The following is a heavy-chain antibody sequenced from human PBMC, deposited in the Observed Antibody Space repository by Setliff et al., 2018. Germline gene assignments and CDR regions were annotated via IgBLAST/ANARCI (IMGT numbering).Heavy chain of an antibody. CDR1: EFRFSDYN. V-gene: IGHV3-23*01. J-gene: IGHJ4*02. Sequence: GGSLRLSCAASEFRFSDYNMNWVRQASGKGLEWVSAISGSSSSIHYGDSVKGRFTISRDNSKNTLYLQMNSLRPEDTAVYYCARTCSGSGCYAGLESWGQGTPVTVSS. CDR2: ISGSSSSI. CDR3: ARTCSGSGCYAGLES. D-gene: IGHD2-15*01.